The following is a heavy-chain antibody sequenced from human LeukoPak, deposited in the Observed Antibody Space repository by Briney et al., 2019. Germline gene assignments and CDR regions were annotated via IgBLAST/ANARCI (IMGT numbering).Heavy chain of an antibody. Sequence: SGGSLRLSCAASGFTFSSYGMSWVRQAPGKGLEWVSVIYSGGSTYYADSVKGRFTISRDNSKNTLYLQMNSLRAEDTAVYYCARARPRGYEARRVVTANFDYWGQGTLVTVSS. CDR2: IYSGGST. V-gene: IGHV3-66*01. CDR3: ARARPRGYEARRVVTANFDY. D-gene: IGHD2-21*02. J-gene: IGHJ4*02. CDR1: GFTFSSYG.